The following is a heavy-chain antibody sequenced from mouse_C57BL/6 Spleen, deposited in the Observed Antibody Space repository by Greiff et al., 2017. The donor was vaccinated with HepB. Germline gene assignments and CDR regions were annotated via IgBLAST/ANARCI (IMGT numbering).Heavy chain of an antibody. Sequence: VQLQQSGAELVRPGASVKLSCTASGFNIKDYYMHWVKPRPEQGLEWIGRLDPEDGDTEYAPKFQGKATMTADTSSNTAYLQLSSLTSEDTAVYYCTTFYYGSRFAYWGQGTLVTVSA. CDR1: GFNIKDYY. D-gene: IGHD1-1*01. CDR3: TTFYYGSRFAY. V-gene: IGHV14-1*01. CDR2: LDPEDGDT. J-gene: IGHJ3*01.